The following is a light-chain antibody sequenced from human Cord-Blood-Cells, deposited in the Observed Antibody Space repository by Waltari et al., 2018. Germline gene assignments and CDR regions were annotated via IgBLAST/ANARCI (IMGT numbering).Light chain of an antibody. CDR2: EVS. Sequence: QSALTQPASVSGSPGQSLTIPCTGTSSDVGGYNYVSWYQQHPGKAPKLMIYEVSNRPSGVSNRFSGSKSGNTASLTISGLQAEDEADYYCSSYTSSSHYVFGTGTKVTVL. J-gene: IGLJ1*01. V-gene: IGLV2-14*01. CDR3: SSYTSSSHYV. CDR1: SSDVGGYNY.